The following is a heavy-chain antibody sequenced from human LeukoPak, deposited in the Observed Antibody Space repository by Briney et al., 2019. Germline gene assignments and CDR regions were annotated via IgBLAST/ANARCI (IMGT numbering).Heavy chain of an antibody. D-gene: IGHD3-16*01. Sequence: SETLSLTSTVSGGSISSGGYYWSWIRQHPGKGLEWIGYIYYSGSTYYNPSLKSRVTISVDTSKNQFSLKLSSVTAADTALYYCASGVMGDAFDIWGQGTMVTVSS. V-gene: IGHV4-31*03. J-gene: IGHJ3*02. CDR2: IYYSGST. CDR3: ASGVMGDAFDI. CDR1: GGSISSGGYY.